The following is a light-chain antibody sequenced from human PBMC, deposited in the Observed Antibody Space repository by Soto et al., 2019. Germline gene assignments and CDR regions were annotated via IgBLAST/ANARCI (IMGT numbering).Light chain of an antibody. J-gene: IGLJ2*01. Sequence: QSALTHPASVSGSPGQSITISCTGTSSDVGGYNYVSWYQQHPGKAPKLMIYDVSNRPSGVSNRFSGSKSGNTASLTISGLQAEDEADYYCSSYTSSSLVVFGVGTKVTIL. CDR3: SSYTSSSLVV. CDR2: DVS. CDR1: SSDVGGYNY. V-gene: IGLV2-14*01.